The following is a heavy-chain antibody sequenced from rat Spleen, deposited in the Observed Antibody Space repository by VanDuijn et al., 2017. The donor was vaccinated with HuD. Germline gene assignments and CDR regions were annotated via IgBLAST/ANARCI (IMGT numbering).Heavy chain of an antibody. CDR2: ISSGGNT. J-gene: IGHJ2*01. V-gene: IGHV2-6*01. Sequence: QVQLKESGPGLVQPSQTLSLTCTVSGFSLISNTIHWVRQPPGKGLEWIAGISSGGNTYHNSALKSRLSISRDTSKSQVFLKINSLQTEDTAIYYCTRSLDWGQGVMVTVSS. CDR1: GFSLISNT. CDR3: TRSLD.